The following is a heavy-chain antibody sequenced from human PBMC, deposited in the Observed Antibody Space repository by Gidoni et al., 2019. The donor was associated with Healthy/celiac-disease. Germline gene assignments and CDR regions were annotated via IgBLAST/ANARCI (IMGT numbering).Heavy chain of an antibody. CDR1: GGTFSSYA. CDR2: IIPIFGTA. CDR3: AGGRLMYSSSSGGMDV. Sequence: QVQLVQSGAEVKKPGSSVKVSCKASGGTFSSYAISWVRQAPGQGLAWRGGIIPIFGTANYAQKFQGRVTITADKSTSTAYMELSSLRSEDTAVYYCAGGRLMYSSSSGGMDVWGQGTTVTVSS. J-gene: IGHJ6*02. V-gene: IGHV1-69*06. D-gene: IGHD6-6*01.